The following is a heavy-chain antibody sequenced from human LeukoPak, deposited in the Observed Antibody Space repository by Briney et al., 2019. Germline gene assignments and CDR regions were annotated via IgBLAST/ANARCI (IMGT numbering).Heavy chain of an antibody. V-gene: IGHV4-59*01. J-gene: IGHJ4*02. Sequence: SETLSLACTVSGGSISSYYSSWIRQPPGKGLEWIGYIYYSGSTNYNPSLKSRVTISVDTSKNQFSLKLSSVTAADTAVYYCARGSGSYGRLDYWGQGTLVTVSS. CDR2: IYYSGST. CDR1: GGSISSYY. CDR3: ARGSGSYGRLDY. D-gene: IGHD1-26*01.